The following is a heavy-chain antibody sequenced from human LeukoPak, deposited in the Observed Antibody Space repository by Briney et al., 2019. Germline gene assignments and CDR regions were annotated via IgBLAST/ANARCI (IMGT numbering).Heavy chain of an antibody. Sequence: GESLKISCKGSGYSFTSYWIGWVRQMPGKGLEWMGIIYPGDSDTRYSPSFQGQVTISADKSISTAYLQWSSLKALDTAMYYCARPLRGDYVWGSYRYTGFDAFDIWGQGTMVTVSS. J-gene: IGHJ3*02. CDR2: IYPGDSDT. CDR3: ARPLRGDYVWGSYRYTGFDAFDI. V-gene: IGHV5-51*01. CDR1: GYSFTSYW. D-gene: IGHD3-16*02.